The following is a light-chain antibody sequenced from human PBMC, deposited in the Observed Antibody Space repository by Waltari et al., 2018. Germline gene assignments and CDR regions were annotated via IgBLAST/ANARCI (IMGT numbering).Light chain of an antibody. CDR3: QQYNSYWYT. J-gene: IGKJ2*01. V-gene: IGKV1-5*03. Sequence: DLQLTQSPSTLPASVGDRVSITCRASQSISNWLAWYQQKPGKAPKLLIYKASSLESGVPSRFSGSGSGTEFTLTISSLQPDDFATYYCQQYNSYWYTFGQGTKLEIK. CDR2: KAS. CDR1: QSISNW.